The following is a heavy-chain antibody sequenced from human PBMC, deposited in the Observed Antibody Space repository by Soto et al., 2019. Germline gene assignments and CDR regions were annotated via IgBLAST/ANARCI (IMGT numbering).Heavy chain of an antibody. CDR2: ISAYNGNT. J-gene: IGHJ3*02. CDR1: GYTFTSYG. D-gene: IGHD6-13*01. Sequence: GASVKVSCKASGYTFTSYGISWVRQAPGQGLEWMGWISAYNGNTNYAQKLQGRVTMTTDTSTSTAYMELRSLRSDDTAVYYCARESSGWYRTDAFDIWGQGTMVTVSS. V-gene: IGHV1-18*01. CDR3: ARESSGWYRTDAFDI.